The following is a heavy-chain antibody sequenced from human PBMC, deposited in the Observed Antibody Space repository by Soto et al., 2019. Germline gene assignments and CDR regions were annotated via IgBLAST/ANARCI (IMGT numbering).Heavy chain of an antibody. Sequence: GASVKVSCKASGYTFTSYGISWVRQAPGQGLEWMGWISAYNGNTNYAQKLQGRVTMTTDTSTSTAYMELRSLRSEDTAVYYCASGGYCSSTSCAAAFWGQGTLVTVSS. J-gene: IGHJ4*02. CDR3: ASGGYCSSTSCAAAF. D-gene: IGHD2-2*01. V-gene: IGHV1-18*01. CDR2: ISAYNGNT. CDR1: GYTFTSYG.